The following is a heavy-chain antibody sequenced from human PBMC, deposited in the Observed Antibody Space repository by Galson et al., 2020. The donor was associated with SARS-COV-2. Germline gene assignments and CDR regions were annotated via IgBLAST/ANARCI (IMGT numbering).Heavy chain of an antibody. CDR3: AKDLNWGSGYYFDS. V-gene: IGHV3-21*01. D-gene: IGHD7-27*01. Sequence: GESLKISCAASGFTFSSYSMNWVRQAPGKGLEWVSSITSSRPYIYYADAVKGRFTISRDNAKDSLYLQMNSLRAEDTAVYYCAKDLNWGSGYYFDSWGQGTLVTVSS. J-gene: IGHJ4*02. CDR2: ITSSRPYI. CDR1: GFTFSSYS.